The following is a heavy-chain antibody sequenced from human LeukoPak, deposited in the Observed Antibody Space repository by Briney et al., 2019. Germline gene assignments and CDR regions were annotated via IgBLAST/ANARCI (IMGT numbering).Heavy chain of an antibody. CDR3: ARGAYGSGSYKADY. Sequence: SETLSLTCTVSGGSISSSSYYWGWIRQPPGKGLEWIGSIYYSGSTYYNPSPKSRVTISVDTSKNQFSLKLSSVTAADTAVYYCARGAYGSGSYKADYWGQGTLVTVSS. V-gene: IGHV4-39*07. J-gene: IGHJ4*02. CDR1: GGSISSSSYY. CDR2: IYYSGST. D-gene: IGHD3-10*01.